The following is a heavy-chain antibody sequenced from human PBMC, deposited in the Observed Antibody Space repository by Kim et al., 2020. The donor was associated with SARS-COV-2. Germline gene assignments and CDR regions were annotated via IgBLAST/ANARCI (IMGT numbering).Heavy chain of an antibody. D-gene: IGHD2-21*02. CDR2: ISYDGSNK. CDR3: AKDATYPYCGGDCYSYQYCQL. J-gene: IGHJ1*01. V-gene: IGHV3-30*18. CDR1: GFTFSSYG. Sequence: GGSLRLSCAASGFTFSSYGMHWVRQAPGKGLEWVAVISYDGSNKYYADSVKGRFTISRDNSKNTLYLQMNSLRAEDTAVYYCAKDATYPYCGGDCYSYQYCQLWGQGILVTVSS.